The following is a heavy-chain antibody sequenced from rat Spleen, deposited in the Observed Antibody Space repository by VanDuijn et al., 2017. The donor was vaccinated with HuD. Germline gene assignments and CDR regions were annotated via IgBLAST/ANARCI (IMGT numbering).Heavy chain of an antibody. V-gene: IGHV5-29*01. CDR2: INYDGSGT. D-gene: IGHD1-9*01. Sequence: EVQLVESDGGLVQPGRSLKLSCAASGFTFSDYYMAWVRQAPTKGLEWVATINYDGSGTYYPDSVKGRFTVSRDNAKSTLYLQMDSLRSEDTATYYCARRHYGYTDYFDYWGQGVMVTVSS. CDR1: GFTFSDYY. J-gene: IGHJ2*01. CDR3: ARRHYGYTDYFDY.